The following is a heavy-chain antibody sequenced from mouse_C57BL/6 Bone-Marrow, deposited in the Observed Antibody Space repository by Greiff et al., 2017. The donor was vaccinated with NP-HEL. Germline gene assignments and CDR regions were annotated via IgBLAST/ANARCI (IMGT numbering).Heavy chain of an antibody. V-gene: IGHV14-4*01. J-gene: IGHJ3*01. Sequence: EVQLQQSGAELVRPGASVQLSCTASGFNIKDDYMHWVKQRPEQGLEWIGWLDPENGDTEYASKFQGKATITADTSSNTAYLQLSSLTSEDTAVYYFTRDYNAYWGQGTLVTVSA. D-gene: IGHD2-12*01. CDR2: LDPENGDT. CDR3: TRDYNAY. CDR1: GFNIKDDY.